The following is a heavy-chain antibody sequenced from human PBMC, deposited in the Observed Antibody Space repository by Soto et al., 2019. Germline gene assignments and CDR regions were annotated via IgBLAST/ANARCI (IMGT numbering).Heavy chain of an antibody. CDR2: VNPIVSMS. CDR1: GDTFSFYT. V-gene: IGHV1-69*02. CDR3: AASYGSGYRAFDY. Sequence: SVKVSCKASGDTFSFYTINWVRQASGLGLEWMGRVNPIVSMSNYAQKFQGRVTITADKSTNTAYMQLSSLRSEDTAIYYCAASYGSGYRAFDYWGQGALVTVSS. D-gene: IGHD3-10*01. J-gene: IGHJ4*02.